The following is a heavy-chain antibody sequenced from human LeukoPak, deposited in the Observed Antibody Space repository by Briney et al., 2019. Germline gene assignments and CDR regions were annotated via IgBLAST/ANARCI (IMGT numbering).Heavy chain of an antibody. D-gene: IGHD6-19*01. CDR3: ARESGSGWYAFDI. J-gene: IGHJ3*02. CDR1: GFTFSSYD. V-gene: IGHV3-13*01. CDR2: IGTAGDT. Sequence: GGSLRLSCAASGFTFSSYDMHWVRQATGKGLKWVSAIGTAGDTYYPGSVKGRFTISRENAKNSLYLQMNSLRAGDTAVYYCARESGSGWYAFDIWGQGTMVTVSS.